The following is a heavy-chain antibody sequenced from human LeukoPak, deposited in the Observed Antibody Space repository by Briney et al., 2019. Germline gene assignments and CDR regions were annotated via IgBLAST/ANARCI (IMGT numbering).Heavy chain of an antibody. V-gene: IGHV4-61*08. J-gene: IGHJ1*01. D-gene: IGHD1-26*01. CDR2: IYYSGST. Sequence: PSETLSLTCTVSGGSISSGGYYWSWIRQPPGKGLEWIGYIYYSGSTNYNPSLKSRVTISVDTSKNQFSLKLSSVTAADTAVYYCARGGSYRPNFQHWGQGTLVTVSS. CDR1: GGSISSGGYY. CDR3: ARGGSYRPNFQH.